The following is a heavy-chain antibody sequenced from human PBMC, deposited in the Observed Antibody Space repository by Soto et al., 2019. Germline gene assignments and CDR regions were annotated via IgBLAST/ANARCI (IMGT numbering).Heavy chain of an antibody. CDR2: ISYDGSNK. Sequence: PGGSLRLSCAASGFTFSSYGMHWVRQAPGKGLEWVAVISYDGSNKYYADSVKGRFTISRDNSKNTLYLQMNSLRAEDTAVYYCEKDAKLRIASLFDYWGQGTLVTVSS. CDR1: GFTFSSYG. D-gene: IGHD6-13*01. V-gene: IGHV3-30*18. CDR3: EKDAKLRIASLFDY. J-gene: IGHJ4*02.